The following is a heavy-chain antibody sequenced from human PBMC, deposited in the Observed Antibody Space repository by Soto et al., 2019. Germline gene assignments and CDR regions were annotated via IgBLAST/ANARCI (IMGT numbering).Heavy chain of an antibody. CDR2: ISAYNGNT. CDR1: GYTFTSYG. J-gene: IGHJ4*02. D-gene: IGHD1-26*01. CDR3: ARPSYRWELPYFDY. Sequence: ASVKVSCKASGYTFTSYGISWVRQAPGQGLEWMGWISAYNGNTNYAQKLQGRVTMTTDTSTSTAYMELRSLRSDDTAVYYCARPSYRWELPYFDYWGQGTLVTVSS. V-gene: IGHV1-18*01.